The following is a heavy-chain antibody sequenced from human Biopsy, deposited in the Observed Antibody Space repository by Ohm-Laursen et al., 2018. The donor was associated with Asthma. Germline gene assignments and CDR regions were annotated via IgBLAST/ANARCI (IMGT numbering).Heavy chain of an antibody. CDR2: ISSSGSTK. Sequence: SLRLSCAASGFAVSRDHMFWVRQAPGKGLEWVSSISSSGSTKYPAESVQGRFTISRDNAQKSLFLQMNSLRAEDTAIYFCARVLESSDRGPFYFFALDYWGQGTLVTVSS. V-gene: IGHV3-11*01. D-gene: IGHD6-25*01. J-gene: IGHJ4*02. CDR3: ARVLESSDRGPFYFFALDY. CDR1: GFAVSRDH.